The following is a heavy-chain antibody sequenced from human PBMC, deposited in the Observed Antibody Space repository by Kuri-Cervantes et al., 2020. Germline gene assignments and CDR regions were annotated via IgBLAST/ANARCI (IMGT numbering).Heavy chain of an antibody. Sequence: GESLKISCLASGFTFSTYSMSWVRQTPGKGLEWVANIKRDGGVRYYADSVEGRFTISRDTAKKSLYLQMDSLRAEDTAVYYCAKDRVPWRVTTNDYWGQGTLVTVSS. CDR1: GFTFSTYS. CDR2: IKRDGGVR. V-gene: IGHV3-7*05. J-gene: IGHJ4*02. D-gene: IGHD4-17*01. CDR3: AKDRVPWRVTTNDY.